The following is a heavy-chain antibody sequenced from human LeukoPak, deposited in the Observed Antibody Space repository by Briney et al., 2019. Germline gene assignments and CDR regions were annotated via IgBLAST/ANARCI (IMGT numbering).Heavy chain of an antibody. CDR2: ISWNSGYI. CDR1: GFTFDNYA. D-gene: IGHD6-19*01. J-gene: IGHJ4*02. Sequence: GGSLRLSCAASGFTFDNYAMHWVRQAPGKGLEWLSIISWNSGYIGYADSVKGRFTISRDNAKKSLDLQMNSLRAEDTAFYYCEKVRETYTSVYFFAYWGQGTLVTVSS. CDR3: EKVRETYTSVYFFAY. V-gene: IGHV3-9*01.